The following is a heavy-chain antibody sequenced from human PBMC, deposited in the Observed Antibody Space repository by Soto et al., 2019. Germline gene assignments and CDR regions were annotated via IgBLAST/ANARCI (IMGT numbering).Heavy chain of an antibody. Sequence: GGSLRLSCAASGFTFSSYGMHWVRQAPGKGLEWVAVISYDGSNKYYADSVKGRFTISRDNSKNTLYLQMNSLRAEDTAVYYCAKGRIDFWSGYYAIYYYYGMDVWGQGTTVTVSS. J-gene: IGHJ6*02. CDR2: ISYDGSNK. D-gene: IGHD3-3*01. CDR1: GFTFSSYG. V-gene: IGHV3-30*18. CDR3: AKGRIDFWSGYYAIYYYYGMDV.